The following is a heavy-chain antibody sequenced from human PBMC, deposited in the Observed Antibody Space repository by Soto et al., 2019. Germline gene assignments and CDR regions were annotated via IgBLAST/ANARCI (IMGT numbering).Heavy chain of an antibody. CDR2: ISSSSSYI. CDR1: GFTFSSYS. J-gene: IGHJ4*02. Sequence: PGGSLRLSCAASGFTFSSYSMNWVRQAPGKGLEWVSSISSSSSYIYYTDSVKGRFTISRDNAKNSLYLQMNSLRAEDTAVYYCAREVPILWFGESFFDYWGQGTLVTVSS. D-gene: IGHD3-10*01. V-gene: IGHV3-21*01. CDR3: AREVPILWFGESFFDY.